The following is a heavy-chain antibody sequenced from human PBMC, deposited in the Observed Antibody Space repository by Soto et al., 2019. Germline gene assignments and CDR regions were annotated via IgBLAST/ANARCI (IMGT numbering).Heavy chain of an antibody. V-gene: IGHV6-1*01. CDR3: ARDKSTGWFRWGFES. CDR1: GGSVSDDSAA. CDR2: TYYRSVWNT. D-gene: IGHD2-8*02. J-gene: IGHJ4*02. Sequence: PSQTLSLTCAISGGSVSDDSAAWTWIRQSPSRGLEWLGRTYYRSVWNTDYALSVKSRITINVDAARNQFSLRLSSVTPEDTAVYYSARDKSTGWFRWGFESWGQGNQVTVSS.